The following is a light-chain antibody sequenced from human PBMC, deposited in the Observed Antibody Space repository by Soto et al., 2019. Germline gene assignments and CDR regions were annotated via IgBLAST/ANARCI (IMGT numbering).Light chain of an antibody. V-gene: IGLV2-23*01. CDR3: CSSAPESTYV. CDR1: SSDVGAYNS. CDR2: KGT. J-gene: IGLJ1*01. Sequence: QSALAQPASVSVSPGQSATISCTGASSDVGAYNSVSWYQQHPDKAPQLMIYKGTQRPSGVSNRFSGSTSGNAASLTISGLQAGDEADYFCCSSAPESTYVFGTGTKVTVL.